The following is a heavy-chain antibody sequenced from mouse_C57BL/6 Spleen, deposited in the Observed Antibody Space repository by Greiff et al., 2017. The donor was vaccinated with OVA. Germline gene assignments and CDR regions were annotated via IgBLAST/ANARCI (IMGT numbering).Heavy chain of an antibody. Sequence: EVQLQESGPGLVKPSQSLSLTCSVTGYSITSGYYWNWIRQFPGNKLEWMGYISYDGSNNYNPSLKNRISITRDTSKNQFFLKLNSVTTEDTATYYCAREGAPYYGFDYWGQGTTLTVSS. V-gene: IGHV3-6*01. CDR2: ISYDGSN. CDR3: AREGAPYYGFDY. J-gene: IGHJ2*01. D-gene: IGHD1-1*01. CDR1: GYSITSGYY.